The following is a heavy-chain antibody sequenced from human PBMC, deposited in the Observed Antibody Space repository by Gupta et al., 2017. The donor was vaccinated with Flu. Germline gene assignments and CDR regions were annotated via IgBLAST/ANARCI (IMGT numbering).Heavy chain of an antibody. CDR3: ARGGGYWYFDL. CDR1: GITFSSYS. D-gene: IGHD3-16*01. J-gene: IGHJ2*01. Sequence: EVQLVESGGGLVKPGGSLRLSCAASGITFSSYSMNWVRQAPGKGLEWVSSISSSGSYIYYADSVKGRFTISRDNAKNSLYLQMNSLRAEDTAVYYCARGGGYWYFDLWGRGTLVTVSS. V-gene: IGHV3-21*01. CDR2: ISSSGSYI.